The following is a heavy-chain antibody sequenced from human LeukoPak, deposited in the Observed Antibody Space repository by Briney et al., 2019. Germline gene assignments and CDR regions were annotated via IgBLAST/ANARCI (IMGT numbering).Heavy chain of an antibody. V-gene: IGHV4-39*07. CDR3: ARSPWGTHDAFDI. Sequence: PSETLSLTCTVSGGSISSSSYYWGWIRQPPGKGLEWIGSIYYSGSTYYNPSLKSRVTISVDTSKNQYSLKLSSVTAADTAVYYCARSPWGTHDAFDIWGQGTMVTVSS. CDR2: IYYSGST. D-gene: IGHD1-1*01. J-gene: IGHJ3*02. CDR1: GGSISSSSYY.